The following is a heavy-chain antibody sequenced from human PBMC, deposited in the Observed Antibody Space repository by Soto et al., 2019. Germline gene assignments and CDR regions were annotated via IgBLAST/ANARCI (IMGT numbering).Heavy chain of an antibody. CDR1: GGSVSSDTHD. D-gene: IGHD2-2*02. J-gene: IGHJ6*02. V-gene: IGHV4-61*01. CDR3: VSFVRSCSGTTCYTRADV. CDR2: IYSSGST. Sequence: SETLSLTCTVSGGSVSSDTHDWSWIRQPPXKRLEWIGFIYSSGSTNYNPSLKSRVTVSVDTSKNRFSLKLRSVIVADTAVYHCVSFVRSCSGTTCYTRADVWGQGTTVTVSS.